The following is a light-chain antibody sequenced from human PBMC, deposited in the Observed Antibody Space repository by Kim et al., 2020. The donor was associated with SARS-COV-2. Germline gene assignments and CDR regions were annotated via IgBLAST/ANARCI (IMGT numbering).Light chain of an antibody. V-gene: IGLV1-44*01. CDR2: SND. Sequence: GQSVSISCSGSSSNIGTNTVNWYQLLPGTAPKLLVYSNDQRLSGVPDRFSGSKSGTSASLAISGLHSDDEADYYCAAWDDSLNGHVFGTGTKVTVL. CDR1: SSNIGTNT. J-gene: IGLJ1*01. CDR3: AAWDDSLNGHV.